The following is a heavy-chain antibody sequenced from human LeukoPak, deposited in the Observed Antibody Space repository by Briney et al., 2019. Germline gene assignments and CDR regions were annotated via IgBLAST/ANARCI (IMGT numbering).Heavy chain of an antibody. J-gene: IGHJ6*02. CDR1: GYTLTELS. D-gene: IGHD1-14*01. V-gene: IGHV1-24*01. CDR3: ATGMYYYYYGMDV. Sequence: ASVKVSCKVSGYTLTELSMHWVRQAPGKRLDWMGGFDPEDGETIYAQKFQGRVTMTEDTSTDTAYMELSSLRSEDTAVYYCATGMYYYYYGMDVWGQGTTVTVSS. CDR2: FDPEDGET.